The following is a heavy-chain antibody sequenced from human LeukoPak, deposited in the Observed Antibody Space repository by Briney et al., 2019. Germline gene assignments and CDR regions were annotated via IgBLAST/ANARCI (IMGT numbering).Heavy chain of an antibody. Sequence: EASVKVSCKASGYTFTGYYMHWVRQAPGQGLEWMGWIDPNSGGTNYAQKFQGRVTMTRDTSISTAYMELSRLRSDDTAVYYCARGREHWTLLVPWGPWGQGTLVTVSS. V-gene: IGHV1-2*02. CDR2: IDPNSGGT. CDR1: GYTFTGYY. CDR3: ARGREHWTLLVPWGP. J-gene: IGHJ5*02. D-gene: IGHD6-13*01.